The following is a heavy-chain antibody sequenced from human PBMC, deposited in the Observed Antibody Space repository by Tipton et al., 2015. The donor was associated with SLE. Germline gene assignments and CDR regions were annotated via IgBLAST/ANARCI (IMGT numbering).Heavy chain of an antibody. CDR2: IWSDGSNK. V-gene: IGHV3-30*18. D-gene: IGHD3-16*01. CDR1: GFTFSSYS. CDR3: AKERTRASDLHFRGLIGDAFDI. Sequence: AVSGFTFSSYSIHWVRQAPGKGLEWVGVIWSDGSNKNYGGFVKGRFTISRDNSKNTLYLEMNSLRVEDTAVYYCAKERTRASDLHFRGLIGDAFDIWGQGTMVTVSS. J-gene: IGHJ3*02.